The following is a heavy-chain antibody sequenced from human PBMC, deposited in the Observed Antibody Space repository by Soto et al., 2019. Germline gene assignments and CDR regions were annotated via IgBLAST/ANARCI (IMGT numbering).Heavy chain of an antibody. CDR2: IYSGGST. Sequence: EVQLVESGGGLVQPGGSLRLSCAASGFTVSSKYMSWVRQAPGKGLEWVSVIYSGGSTYYADSVKGRFTISRDNSQNTLYLEMNSLRVEDTAMYYCAREDGYYGVDLWGQGTTVTVSS. CDR1: GFTVSSKY. V-gene: IGHV3-66*01. J-gene: IGHJ6*02. CDR3: AREDGYYGVDL.